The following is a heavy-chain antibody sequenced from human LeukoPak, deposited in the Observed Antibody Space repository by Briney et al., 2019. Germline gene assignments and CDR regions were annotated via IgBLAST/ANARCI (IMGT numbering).Heavy chain of an antibody. J-gene: IGHJ3*02. D-gene: IGHD1-26*01. Sequence: ASVKVSCKASGYIFTDYYMHWVRQAPGQGLEWMGWINPNSGGTNYAQKFQGRVTMTRDTSISTAYMELSRLRSDDTAVYYCARDAGRSIVGANDAFDIWGQGTMVTVSS. V-gene: IGHV1-2*02. CDR3: ARDAGRSIVGANDAFDI. CDR1: GYIFTDYY. CDR2: INPNSGGT.